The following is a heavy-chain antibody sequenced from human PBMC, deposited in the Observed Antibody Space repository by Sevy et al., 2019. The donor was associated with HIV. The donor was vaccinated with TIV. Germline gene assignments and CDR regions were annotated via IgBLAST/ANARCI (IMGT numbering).Heavy chain of an antibody. D-gene: IGHD2-15*01. CDR3: STEGLYCGGGSCSSEGFDF. J-gene: IGHJ4*02. Sequence: GGSLRLSCAAFGFPFSNAWMNWVRQAPGKGLEWVGRIKSKTDGGTTDYEGPLKGRFTISRDDSKNTLYLQMNSLKSEDTAVYYCSTEGLYCGGGSCSSEGFDFWGKGTLVTVSS. CDR2: IKSKTDGGTT. V-gene: IGHV3-15*01. CDR1: GFPFSNAW.